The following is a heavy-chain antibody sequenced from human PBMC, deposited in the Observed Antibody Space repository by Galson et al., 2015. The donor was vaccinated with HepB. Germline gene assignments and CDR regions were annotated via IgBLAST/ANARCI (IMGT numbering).Heavy chain of an antibody. J-gene: IGHJ2*01. CDR1: GFTVSSNY. CDR3: ARDGGVVEGPNWYFDL. V-gene: IGHV3-53*01. CDR2: IYSGGST. Sequence: SLRLSCAASGFTVSSNYMSWVRQAPGKGLEWVSVIYSGGSTYYADSVKGRFTISRDNSKNTLYLQMNSLRAEDTAVYYCARDGGVVEGPNWYFDLWGRGTLVTVSS. D-gene: IGHD2-15*01.